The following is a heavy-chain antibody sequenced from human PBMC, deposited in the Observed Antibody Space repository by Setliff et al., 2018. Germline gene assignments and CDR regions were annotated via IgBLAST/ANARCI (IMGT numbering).Heavy chain of an antibody. CDR2: ISSSSSTI. Sequence: GGSLRLSCAASGFTFSDYYMSWIRQAPGKGLEWVSYISSSSSTIYYADSVKGRFAISRDNSKNTLYLQMDTLRAEDTAVYYCARNWATAQHYYYGMDVWGQGTTVTVSS. CDR1: GFTFSDYY. CDR3: ARNWATAQHYYYGMDV. J-gene: IGHJ6*02. V-gene: IGHV3-11*04. D-gene: IGHD2-21*02.